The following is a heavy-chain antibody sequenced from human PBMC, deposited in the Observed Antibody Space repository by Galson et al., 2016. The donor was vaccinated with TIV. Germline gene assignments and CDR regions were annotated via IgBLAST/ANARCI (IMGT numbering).Heavy chain of an antibody. CDR2: INPNSGGT. J-gene: IGHJ6*02. CDR3: ARERGPGYCSSTSCYGYYGMDV. D-gene: IGHD2-2*03. CDR1: GYTFTDYY. V-gene: IGHV1-2*05. Sequence: SVKVSCKASGYTFTDYYIHWVRQAPGQGLEWMGRINPNSGGTEYAQKFQDRVTMTRDTCINTAYMELSRLRYDDSVIYYCARERGPGYCSSTSCYGYYGMDVWGQGTTVTVSS.